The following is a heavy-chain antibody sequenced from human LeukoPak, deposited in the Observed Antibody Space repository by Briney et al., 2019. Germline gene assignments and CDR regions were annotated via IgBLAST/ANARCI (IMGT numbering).Heavy chain of an antibody. Sequence: SVKVSCKASGGTFSSYAISWVRQAPGQGLEWMGGIIPIFGTANYAQKFQGRVTITADESTSTAYMELSSLRSEDTAVYYCARVGVVRGVNPFDYWGQGTLVTVSS. CDR3: ARVGVVRGVNPFDY. V-gene: IGHV1-69*13. J-gene: IGHJ4*02. D-gene: IGHD3-10*01. CDR2: IIPIFGTA. CDR1: GGTFSSYA.